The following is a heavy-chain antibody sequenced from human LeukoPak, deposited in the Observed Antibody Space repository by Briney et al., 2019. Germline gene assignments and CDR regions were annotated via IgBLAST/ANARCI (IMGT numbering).Heavy chain of an antibody. J-gene: IGHJ3*02. Sequence: GESLKISCKGGGYSFTNYWIVWVRQMPGKGLEWMGVIYYDDSETQYSPSFQGQVTISVDKSISTVYLQWSSLKASDTAMYYCARYRGYSYFDAFDIWGQGTMVTVSS. V-gene: IGHV5-51*01. CDR3: ARYRGYSYFDAFDI. D-gene: IGHD5-18*01. CDR2: IYYDDSET. CDR1: GYSFTNYW.